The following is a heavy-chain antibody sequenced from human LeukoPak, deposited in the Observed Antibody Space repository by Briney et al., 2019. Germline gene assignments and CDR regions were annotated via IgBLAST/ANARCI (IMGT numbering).Heavy chain of an antibody. Sequence: SETLSLTCAVSGGSISSDYWSWIRQPPGKGLEWIGYIYYSGSTNYNPSLKSRVTISVDTSKTQFSLKLSSVTAAETAVYYCAREVGIRDYYYGMDVWGQGTTVTVSS. D-gene: IGHD1-1*01. CDR1: GGSISSDY. CDR3: AREVGIRDYYYGMDV. J-gene: IGHJ6*02. CDR2: IYYSGST. V-gene: IGHV4-59*01.